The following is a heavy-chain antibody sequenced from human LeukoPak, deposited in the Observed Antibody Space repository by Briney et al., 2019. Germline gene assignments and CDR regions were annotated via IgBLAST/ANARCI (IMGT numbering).Heavy chain of an antibody. CDR3: LRDLNWSLDQ. CDR2: IKSDGITI. J-gene: IGHJ4*02. D-gene: IGHD1-20*01. Sequence: PGGSLGLSCAASGFTVSSNYMSWVRQAPGKGLVWVSRIKSDGITITYADSVKGRFTISRDNAKNTLYLQMNSLRAEDTAVYYCLRDLNWSLDQWGQGTLVTVSS. V-gene: IGHV3-74*01. CDR1: GFTVSSNY.